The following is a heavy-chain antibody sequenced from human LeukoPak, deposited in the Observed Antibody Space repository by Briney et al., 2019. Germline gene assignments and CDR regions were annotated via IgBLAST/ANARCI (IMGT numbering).Heavy chain of an antibody. J-gene: IGHJ5*02. CDR2: ISGSGGST. V-gene: IGHV3-23*01. CDR1: GFTFSSYA. CDR3: ATEATTVRYNWFDP. D-gene: IGHD4-17*01. Sequence: GGSLRLSWAASGFTFSSYAMSCVPEAPGRGLEWVSAISGSGGSTYYADSVKGRFTISRDNSKNTLYLQMNSLRAEDTAVYYCATEATTVRYNWFDPWGQGTLVTVSS.